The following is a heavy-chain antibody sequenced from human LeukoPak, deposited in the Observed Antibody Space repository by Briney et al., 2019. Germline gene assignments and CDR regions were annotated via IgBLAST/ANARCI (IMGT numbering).Heavy chain of an antibody. CDR2: ISYDGSNK. V-gene: IGHV3-30-3*01. J-gene: IGHJ5*02. CDR3: ARDRNYYDSSGYYELSWFDP. D-gene: IGHD3-22*01. Sequence: GGSLRLSCAVTGVTFSSYAMHWVRQAPGKGLEWVAVISYDGSNKYYADSVKGRFTISRDNSKNTLYLQMNSLRAEDTAVYYCARDRNYYDSSGYYELSWFDPWGQGTLVTISS. CDR1: GVTFSSYA.